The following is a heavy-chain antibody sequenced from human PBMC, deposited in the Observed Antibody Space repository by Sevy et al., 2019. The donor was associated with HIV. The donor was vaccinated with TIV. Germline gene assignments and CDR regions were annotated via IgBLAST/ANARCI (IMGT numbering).Heavy chain of an antibody. J-gene: IGHJ6*02. CDR3: ARDFNTVTTYYGMDV. CDR2: IWYDGSNK. CDR1: GFTFSSYG. Sequence: GGSLRLSCAASGFTFSSYGMHWVRQAPGKGLEWVAVIWYDGSNKYYADSVKGRFTISRDNSKNTLYLQMNSLRAEDTAVYYCARDFNTVTTYYGMDVWGQGTTVTVSS. D-gene: IGHD4-17*01. V-gene: IGHV3-33*01.